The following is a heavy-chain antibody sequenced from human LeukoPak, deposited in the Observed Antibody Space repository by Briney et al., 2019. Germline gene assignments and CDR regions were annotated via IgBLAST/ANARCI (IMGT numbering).Heavy chain of an antibody. V-gene: IGHV3-23*01. CDR2: ISGSGGST. CDR1: GFTFSSYA. D-gene: IGHD3-10*01. Sequence: PGGSLRLSCAASGFTFSSYAMSWVRQAPGKGLEWVSAISGSGGSTYYADSVKGRFTISRDNSKNTLYLQMNSLRAEDTAVYYCARVYGSGNGKAIDYWGQGTLVTVSS. J-gene: IGHJ4*02. CDR3: ARVYGSGNGKAIDY.